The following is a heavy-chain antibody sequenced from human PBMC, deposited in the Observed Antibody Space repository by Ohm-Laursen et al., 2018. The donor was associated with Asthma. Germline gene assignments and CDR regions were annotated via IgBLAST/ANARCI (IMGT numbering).Heavy chain of an antibody. CDR2: IYYSGST. V-gene: IGHV4-31*02. D-gene: IGHD3-9*01. Sequence: SDTLSLTCTVSGGSISSGGYYWSWIRQHPGKGLEWIGYIYYSGSTYYNPSLKSRVTISVDTSKNQFSRKLSSVTAADTAVYYCAREYLYYDILTGYYGSNWFDPWGQGTLVTVSS. CDR1: GGSISSGGYY. J-gene: IGHJ5*02. CDR3: AREYLYYDILTGYYGSNWFDP.